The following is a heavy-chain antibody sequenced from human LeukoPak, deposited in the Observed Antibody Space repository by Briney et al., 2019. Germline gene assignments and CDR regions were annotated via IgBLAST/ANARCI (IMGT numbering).Heavy chain of an antibody. Sequence: SETLSLTCTVSGGSISSYYWSWIRQPPGKGLEWIGYIYYSGSTNYNPSLKSRVTISVDTSKNQFSLKLSSVTAADTAVYYCARTATKTMVRGVIRRTSAFDIWGQGTMVTVSS. CDR1: GGSISSYY. D-gene: IGHD3-10*01. V-gene: IGHV4-59*12. J-gene: IGHJ3*02. CDR3: ARTATKTMVRGVIRRTSAFDI. CDR2: IYYSGST.